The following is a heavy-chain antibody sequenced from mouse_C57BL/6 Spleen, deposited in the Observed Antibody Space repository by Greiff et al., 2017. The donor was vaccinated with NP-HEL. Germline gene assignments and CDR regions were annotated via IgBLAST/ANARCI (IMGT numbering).Heavy chain of an antibody. D-gene: IGHD2-1*01. CDR2: IYPRSGNT. CDR1: GYTFTSYG. V-gene: IGHV1-81*01. CDR3: ASRIYYGPMGYYFDY. J-gene: IGHJ2*01. Sequence: QVQLKESGAELARPGASVKLSCKASGYTFTSYGISWVKQRTGQGLEWIGEIYPRSGNTYYNEKFKGKATLTADKSSSTAYMELRSLTSEDSAVYFCASRIYYGPMGYYFDYWGQGTTLTVSS.